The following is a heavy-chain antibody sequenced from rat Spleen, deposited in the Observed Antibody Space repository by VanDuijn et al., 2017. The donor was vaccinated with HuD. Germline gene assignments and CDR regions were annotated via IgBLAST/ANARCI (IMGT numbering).Heavy chain of an antibody. CDR2: ITNSGDST. CDR1: GFTFSNSG. V-gene: IGHV5-27*01. J-gene: IGHJ2*01. Sequence: EVQLVESDGGLVQPGRSLKLSCVVSGFTFSNSGMAWVRQAPTKGLEWVASITNSGDSTYYRDSVKGLFTISRHNAKTTLYLQMDSLRSEDTATYYCTTGVYWGQGVMVTVSS. CDR3: TTGVY.